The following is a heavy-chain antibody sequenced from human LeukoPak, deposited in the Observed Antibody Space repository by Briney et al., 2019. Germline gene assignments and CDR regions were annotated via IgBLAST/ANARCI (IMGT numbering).Heavy chain of an antibody. V-gene: IGHV3-23*01. Sequence: PGGSLRLSCAASGLTFSSYAMSWVRQAPGKGLEWVSAISGSGGSTYYADSVKGRFTISRDNSKNPLYLQMNSLRAEDTAVYYCAKEHWGSRYFDLWGRGTLVTVSS. D-gene: IGHD7-27*01. CDR2: ISGSGGST. J-gene: IGHJ2*01. CDR1: GLTFSSYA. CDR3: AKEHWGSRYFDL.